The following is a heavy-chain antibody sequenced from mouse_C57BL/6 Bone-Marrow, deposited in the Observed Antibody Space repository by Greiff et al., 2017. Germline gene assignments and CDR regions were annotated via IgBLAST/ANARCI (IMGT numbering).Heavy chain of an antibody. CDR2: IDPENGDT. CDR1: GFNIKDDY. J-gene: IGHJ2*01. CDR3: TPYYYGSSFHFDY. D-gene: IGHD1-1*01. V-gene: IGHV14-4*01. Sequence: EVQRVESGAELVRPGASVKLSCTASGFNIKDDYMHWVKQRPEQGLEWIGWIDPENGDTEYASKFQGKATITADTSSNTAYLQLSSLTSEDTAVYYCTPYYYGSSFHFDYWGQGTTLTVSS.